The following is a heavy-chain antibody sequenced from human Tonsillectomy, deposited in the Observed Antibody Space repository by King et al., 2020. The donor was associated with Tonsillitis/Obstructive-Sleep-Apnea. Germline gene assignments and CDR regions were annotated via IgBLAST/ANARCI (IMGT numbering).Heavy chain of an antibody. CDR1: GFTFSSYA. D-gene: IGHD3-10*01. J-gene: IGHJ3*02. CDR2: ISYDGSNK. V-gene: IGHV3-30*04. CDR3: ARDEGDYIGDVFDI. Sequence: VQLVESGGGVVQPGRSLRLSCAASGFTFSSYAMHWVRQAPGKGLEWVAVISYDGSNKYYADSVKGRFTISRDNSKNTLYLQMNSLRAEDTAVYYCARDEGDYIGDVFDIWGQGTMVTVSS.